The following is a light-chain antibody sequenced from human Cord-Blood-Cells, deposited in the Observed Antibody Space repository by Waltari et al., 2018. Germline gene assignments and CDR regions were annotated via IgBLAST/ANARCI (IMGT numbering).Light chain of an antibody. Sequence: DIVMTHSPDPLAVALGERAPINCKSRQSVLYSSNNKNYLAWYHQKPGQPPKLLIDWASTRESGVPDRFSGSGSGTDFTLTISSLQAEDVAVYYCQQYYSTPITFGQGTRLEIK. CDR1: QSVLYSSNNKNY. CDR2: WAS. V-gene: IGKV4-1*01. J-gene: IGKJ5*01. CDR3: QQYYSTPIT.